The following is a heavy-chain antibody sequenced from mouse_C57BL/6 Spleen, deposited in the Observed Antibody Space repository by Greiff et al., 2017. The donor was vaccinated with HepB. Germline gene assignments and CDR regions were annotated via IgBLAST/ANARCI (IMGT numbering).Heavy chain of an antibody. Sequence: VQLQQPGAELVKPGASVKLSCKASGYTFTSYWMHWVKQRPGQGLEWIGMIHPNSGSTNYNEKFKSKATLTVDKSSSTAYMQLSSLTSEDSAVYYCARARKADYYGRSLYYFDYWGQGTTLTVSS. CDR3: ARARKADYYGRSLYYFDY. CDR2: IHPNSGST. D-gene: IGHD1-1*01. J-gene: IGHJ2*01. CDR1: GYTFTSYW. V-gene: IGHV1-64*01.